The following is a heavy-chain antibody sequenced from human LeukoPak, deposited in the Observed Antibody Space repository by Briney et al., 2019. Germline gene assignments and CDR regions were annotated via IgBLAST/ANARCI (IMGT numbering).Heavy chain of an antibody. CDR1: GFTFSSYA. J-gene: IGHJ4*02. D-gene: IGHD1-26*01. Sequence: GGSLRLSCAASGFTFSSYAVSWVRQAPGKGLEWVSAISGSGGSTYYADSVKGRFTISRDNSKNTLYLQMNSLRAEDTAVYYCAKDSYGSGSYYVFYFDYWGQGTLVTVSS. CDR3: AKDSYGSGSYYVFYFDY. V-gene: IGHV3-23*01. CDR2: ISGSGGST.